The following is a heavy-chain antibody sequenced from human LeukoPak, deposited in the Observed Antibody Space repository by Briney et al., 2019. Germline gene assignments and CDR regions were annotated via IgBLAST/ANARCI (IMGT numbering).Heavy chain of an antibody. CDR3: ATISHCSSTSCYYATVGLNWFDP. J-gene: IGHJ5*02. Sequence: ASVKVSCKASGYTFTSYGISWVRQAPGQGLEWMGWISAYNGNTNYAQKLQGRVTMTTDTSTSTAYMELRSLRSDDTAVYYCATISHCSSTSCYYATVGLNWFDPWGRGTLVTVSS. V-gene: IGHV1-18*01. CDR1: GYTFTSYG. D-gene: IGHD2-2*01. CDR2: ISAYNGNT.